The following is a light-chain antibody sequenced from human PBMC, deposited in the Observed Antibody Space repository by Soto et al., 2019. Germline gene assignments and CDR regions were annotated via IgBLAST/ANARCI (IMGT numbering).Light chain of an antibody. CDR3: MQLSEIPLT. CDR1: QSLLDTDNGDTY. V-gene: IGKV2-40*01. J-gene: IGKJ2*01. Sequence: DIVMTQTPLPLPVTPGESASISCRSSQSLLDTDNGDTYLDWYLQKPGHSPQLLVYALSHRASGIPDRFSGIGSGTDFTLSISKVEAGDVGFYYCMQLSEIPLTFCQVTKLEIK. CDR2: ALS.